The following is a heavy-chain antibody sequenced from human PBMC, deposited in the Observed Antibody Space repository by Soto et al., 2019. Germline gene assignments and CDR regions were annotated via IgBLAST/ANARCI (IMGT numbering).Heavy chain of an antibody. D-gene: IGHD4-17*01. J-gene: IGHJ4*02. V-gene: IGHV1-69*02. CDR3: ARMGYGDYDPGDY. Sequence: GASVKVSCRASGGTFSSYTISWVRQAPGQGLEWMGRIIPILGIANYAQKFQGRVTITADKSTSTAYMELSSLRSEDTAVYYCARMGYGDYDPGDYWGQGTLVTVSS. CDR2: IIPILGIA. CDR1: GGTFSSYT.